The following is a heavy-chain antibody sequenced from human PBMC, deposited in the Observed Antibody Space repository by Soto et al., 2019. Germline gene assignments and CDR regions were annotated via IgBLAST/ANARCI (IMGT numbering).Heavy chain of an antibody. J-gene: IGHJ6*01. V-gene: IGHV4-30-4*02. CDR3: ARATTVTSSFFFYDLDV. CDR2: IYYNGNT. Sequence: SETLSLTCTVSGGSISDDDYYWNWIRQSPGKGLEWIGHIYYNGNTYYNPSLKSRLTMSLETSQNQFSLHLTSVIAADSALYFCARATTVTSSFFFYDLDVWGQGTTVT. CDR1: GGSISDDDYY. D-gene: IGHD4-17*01.